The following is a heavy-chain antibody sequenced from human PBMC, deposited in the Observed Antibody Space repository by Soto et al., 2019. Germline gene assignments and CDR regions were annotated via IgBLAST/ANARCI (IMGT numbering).Heavy chain of an antibody. CDR2: ITSSSDTI. Sequence: EVQLVESGGGLVQPGGSLRLSCAASGFTFSSYSMNWVRQAPGKGLEWVSYITSSSDTIYYADSVKGRFTISRDNANNSLYLHMNSLGDEVTAGYLCARLPKGTPVTAWGQGTLGTVSS. D-gene: IGHD4-17*01. CDR1: GFTFSSYS. CDR3: ARLPKGTPVTA. J-gene: IGHJ4*02. V-gene: IGHV3-48*02.